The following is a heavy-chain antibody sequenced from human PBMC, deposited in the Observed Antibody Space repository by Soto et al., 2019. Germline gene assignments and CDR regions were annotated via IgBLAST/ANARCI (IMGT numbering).Heavy chain of an antibody. CDR1: GGSINSYY. Sequence: SETLSLTCTVSGGSINSYYWNWIRQPPGKGLEWVGSISYNGGTNYNPSLKSRVSMSVDRSKNQLSLQLTSVIAADTAVYYCATRSFNTSRYFLHWGQGTLVTVSS. J-gene: IGHJ1*01. V-gene: IGHV4-59*01. CDR2: ISYNGGT. CDR3: ATRSFNTSRYFLH. D-gene: IGHD2-2*01.